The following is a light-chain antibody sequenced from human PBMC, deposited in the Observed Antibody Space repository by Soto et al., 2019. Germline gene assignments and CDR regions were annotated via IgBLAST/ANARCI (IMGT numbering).Light chain of an antibody. Sequence: TQSPSSLSASVGDRVTITCRASQDIRVGLGWYQQKPGQAPRLLIYAASSRATGIPDRFSGSGSGTDFTLTISRLEPEDFAVYYCQQYGSSSYTFGQGTQLEIK. V-gene: IGKV3-20*01. CDR3: QQYGSSSYT. J-gene: IGKJ2*01. CDR1: QDIRVG. CDR2: AAS.